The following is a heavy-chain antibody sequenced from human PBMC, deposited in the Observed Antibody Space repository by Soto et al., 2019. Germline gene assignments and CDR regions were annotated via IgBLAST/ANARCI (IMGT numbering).Heavy chain of an antibody. J-gene: IGHJ4*02. Sequence: QVQLVQSGAEEKKPGASVKVSCKASGYTFTSYAMHWVRQAPGQRLEWMGWINAGNGNTKYSQKFQDRVTITTDTSARTAYMELSSLKSEDTAVYYCARDVAAADYWGQGTLVTVSS. CDR3: ARDVAAADY. CDR1: GYTFTSYA. CDR2: INAGNGNT. V-gene: IGHV1-3*05. D-gene: IGHD6-13*01.